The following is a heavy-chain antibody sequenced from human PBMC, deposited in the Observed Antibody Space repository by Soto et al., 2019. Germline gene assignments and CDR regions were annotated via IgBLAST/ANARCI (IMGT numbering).Heavy chain of an antibody. D-gene: IGHD2-2*01. V-gene: IGHV3-48*03. Sequence: PGGSLRLSCGASGFTFSSYDMNWVRQAPGKGLECVSYMSSSGSTIYYADSVKGRFTVSRDNAKSSLYLQMNSLRAEDTAVYYCAAIVVVPAAPMDAWGQGTTVTVSS. CDR1: GFTFSSYD. CDR2: MSSSGSTI. J-gene: IGHJ6*02. CDR3: AAIVVVPAAPMDA.